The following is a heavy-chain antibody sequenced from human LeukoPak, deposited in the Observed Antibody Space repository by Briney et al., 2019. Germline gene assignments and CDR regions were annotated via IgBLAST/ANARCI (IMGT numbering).Heavy chain of an antibody. CDR1: GYTFTSYY. J-gene: IGHJ3*02. CDR2: INAGNGNT. V-gene: IGHV1-3*01. CDR3: ARDRGYSDGSSDI. D-gene: IGHD5-18*01. Sequence: ASVKVSCKASGYTFTSYYMHWVRQAPGQRLEWMGWINAGNGNTKFSQKFQGRVTITRDTSASTAYMQLSSLRSEDTAVYYCARDRGYSDGSSDIWGQGTMVTVSS.